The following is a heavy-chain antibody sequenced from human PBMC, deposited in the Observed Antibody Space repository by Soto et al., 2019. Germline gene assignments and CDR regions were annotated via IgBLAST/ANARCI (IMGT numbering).Heavy chain of an antibody. CDR3: ARDRGSRSYAMDV. J-gene: IGHJ6*02. V-gene: IGHV4-59*01. CDR1: DDSISDYY. D-gene: IGHD1-26*01. Sequence: SETLSLTCTVADDSISDYYWSWIRQPPGKGLEWIGNIYYSGSTNYNPSLKSRVTISVDTSKNQFSLKLTSVTAADTAVYYCARDRGSRSYAMDVWGQGTTVTVSS. CDR2: IYYSGST.